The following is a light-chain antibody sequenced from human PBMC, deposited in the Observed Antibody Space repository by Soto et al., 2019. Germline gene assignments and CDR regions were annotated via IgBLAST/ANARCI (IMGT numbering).Light chain of an antibody. V-gene: IGKV3-20*01. CDR3: PHYGRELPDT. Sequence: VWKQSPGTLSLSPGERGTLSCRASQSISSNFVARYQQKPGPSPMLLIFSASKRANGIPDRFRVSASGTDSFNNSGSGTYFHITISRLEPAAFSVYYCPHYGRELPDTFGQGPKLVI. CDR1: QSISSNF. CDR2: SAS. J-gene: IGKJ2*01.